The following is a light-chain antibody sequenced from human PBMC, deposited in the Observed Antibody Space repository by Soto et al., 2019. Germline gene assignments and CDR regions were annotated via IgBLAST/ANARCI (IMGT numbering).Light chain of an antibody. CDR3: LLYYGGSWA. CDR2: NTN. J-gene: IGLJ3*02. CDR1: TGAVTTGYY. V-gene: IGLV7-43*01. Sequence: QTVVTQEPSLTVSPGGTVTLTCASSTGAVTTGYYPSWFQHKPGHAPRALIYNTNDKHSWTPARLSGSLLGDKAALTLSGVQPEDEAEYYCLLYYGGSWAFGGGTKLTVL.